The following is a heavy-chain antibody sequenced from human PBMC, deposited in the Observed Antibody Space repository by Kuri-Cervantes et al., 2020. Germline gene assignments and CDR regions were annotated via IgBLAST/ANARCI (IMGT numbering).Heavy chain of an antibody. CDR1: GGSISSYY. CDR3: ARVADGYYNGYYFDF. D-gene: IGHD5-24*01. V-gene: IGHV4-59*12. Sequence: ESLKISCTVSGGSISSYYWSWIRQPPGKGLEWIGYIYYSGSTNYNPSLKSRVTISVDTSKNQFSLKLSSVTAADTAVYYCARVADGYYNGYYFDFWGQGTLVTVSS. CDR2: IYYSGST. J-gene: IGHJ4*02.